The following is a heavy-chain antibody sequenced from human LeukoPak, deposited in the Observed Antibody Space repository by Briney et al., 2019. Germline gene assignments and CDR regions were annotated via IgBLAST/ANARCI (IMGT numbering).Heavy chain of an antibody. Sequence: ARSLRFSRAASGFTFSSYAMHWVRQAPGKGLKGVAVISYDGSNKYYADSVKGRFTISRDNSKNTLYLQMNSLRAEDTAVYYCARAGLIHDAFDIWGQGTMVTVSS. D-gene: IGHD3-16*01. V-gene: IGHV3-30-3*01. J-gene: IGHJ3*02. CDR2: ISYDGSNK. CDR3: ARAGLIHDAFDI. CDR1: GFTFSSYA.